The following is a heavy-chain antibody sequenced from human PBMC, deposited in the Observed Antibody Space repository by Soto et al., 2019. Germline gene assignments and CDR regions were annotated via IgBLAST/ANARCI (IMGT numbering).Heavy chain of an antibody. CDR3: ARGYGAVSYFSAH. Sequence: EMQLVESGGALIQPGGSLRLSCAASGFTVSSNYMSWVRQAPGKGLEWVSGSYSDSRTYFADSVKGRFSISRDSFKNMLYLQMASLRAEDTAVYFCARGYGAVSYFSAHWGQGTLVTFSS. V-gene: IGHV3-53*01. D-gene: IGHD3-10*01. J-gene: IGHJ1*01. CDR1: GFTVSSNY. CDR2: SYSDSRT.